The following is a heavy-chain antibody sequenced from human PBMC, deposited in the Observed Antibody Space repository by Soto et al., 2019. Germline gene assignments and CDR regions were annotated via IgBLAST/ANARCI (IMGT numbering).Heavy chain of an antibody. D-gene: IGHD4-17*01. CDR1: GFTFSSYA. CDR2: ISYDGSNK. Sequence: PGGSLRLSCAASGFTFSSYAMHWVRQAPGKGLEWVAVISYDGSNKYYADSVKGRFTISRHNSKNTLYLQMNSLRAEDTAVYYCARDGHDYLPDYWGQGTLVTVSS. J-gene: IGHJ4*02. V-gene: IGHV3-30-3*01. CDR3: ARDGHDYLPDY.